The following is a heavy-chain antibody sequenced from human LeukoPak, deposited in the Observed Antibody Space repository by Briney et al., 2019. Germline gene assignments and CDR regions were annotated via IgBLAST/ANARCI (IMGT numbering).Heavy chain of an antibody. CDR1: GFTFSSYE. J-gene: IGHJ4*02. CDR3: ARDPDILTGYYYFDY. V-gene: IGHV3-48*03. Sequence: AGGSLRLSCAASGFTFSSYEMNWVRQAPGKGLEWVSYISSSGSTIYYADSVKGRFTISRDNAKNSLYLQMNSLRAEDTAVYYCARDPDILTGYYYFDYWGQGTLVTVSS. CDR2: ISSSGSTI. D-gene: IGHD3-9*01.